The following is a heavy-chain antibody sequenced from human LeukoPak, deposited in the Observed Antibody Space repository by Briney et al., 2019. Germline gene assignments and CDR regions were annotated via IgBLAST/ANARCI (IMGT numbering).Heavy chain of an antibody. CDR3: ARPQYRYWYFDL. CDR2: IYYSGST. CDR1: GGPISSYY. Sequence: SETLSLTCTVSGGPISSYYWSWLRQPPGKGLEWIGYIYYSGSTNYNPSLKRRVTISIDTSKNQFSLKLSSVAAADTAVYYCARPQYRYWYFDLWGRGTLVTVSS. V-gene: IGHV4-59*01. D-gene: IGHD3-16*02. J-gene: IGHJ2*01.